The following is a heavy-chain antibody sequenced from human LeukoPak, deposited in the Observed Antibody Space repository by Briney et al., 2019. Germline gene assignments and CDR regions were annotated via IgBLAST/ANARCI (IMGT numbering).Heavy chain of an antibody. V-gene: IGHV3-13*05. CDR3: ARELGIEGYWYFDL. J-gene: IGHJ2*01. CDR1: GFTVRSYD. Sequence: GGSLRLSCAASGFTVRSYDMHWVRQVAGKGLEWVSAISTASNPHYAASVQGRFTIFRANAENSLYLQMNSLSDEETAVYYCARELGIEGYWYFDLWGRGTLVTVSS. D-gene: IGHD7-27*01. CDR2: ISTASNP.